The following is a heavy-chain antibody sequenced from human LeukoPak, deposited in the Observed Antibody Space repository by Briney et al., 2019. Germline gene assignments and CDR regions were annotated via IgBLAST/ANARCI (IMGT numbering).Heavy chain of an antibody. D-gene: IGHD3-22*01. V-gene: IGHV1-18*01. J-gene: IGHJ4*02. CDR1: GYTFSNYG. CDR2: ISAYNGNT. Sequence: ASVKVSCKASGYTFSNYGLSWVRQAPGQGLEWMGRISAYNGNTNYVQKFQGRVTMTTDTSTNTAYMELRSLRSDDTAVYYCARGRTSSGYYYMDFDYWGQGTLVTVSS. CDR3: ARGRTSSGYYYMDFDY.